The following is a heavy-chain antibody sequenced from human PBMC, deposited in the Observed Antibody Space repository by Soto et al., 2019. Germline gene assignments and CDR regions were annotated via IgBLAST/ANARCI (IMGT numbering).Heavy chain of an antibody. V-gene: IGHV4-30-4*01. J-gene: IGHJ3*02. Sequence: PWETLSLTCIVSGGSISSGDYYWSWIRQPPGKGLEWIGYIYYSGSTYYNPSLKSRVTISVDTSKNQFSLKLSSVTAADTAVYYCARAATGWGNAFDIWGQGTMVTVSS. CDR1: GGSISSGDYY. CDR3: ARAATGWGNAFDI. CDR2: IYYSGST. D-gene: IGHD2-15*01.